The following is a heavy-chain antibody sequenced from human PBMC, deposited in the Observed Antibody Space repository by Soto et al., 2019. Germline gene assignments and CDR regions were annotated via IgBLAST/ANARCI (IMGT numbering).Heavy chain of an antibody. Sequence: PSKTLSLTCTVSGDSISSGGYSWSWIRQPPQKGLEWIGYIYHTESTSYSPSLKSRVTISVDNSKTLFSLKLPSVTAADTAVYYCARIPVDTSMIYWLDPWGQGTLVTVSS. V-gene: IGHV4-30-2*02. CDR2: IYHTEST. D-gene: IGHD5-18*01. CDR3: ARIPVDTSMIYWLDP. CDR1: GDSISSGGYS. J-gene: IGHJ5*02.